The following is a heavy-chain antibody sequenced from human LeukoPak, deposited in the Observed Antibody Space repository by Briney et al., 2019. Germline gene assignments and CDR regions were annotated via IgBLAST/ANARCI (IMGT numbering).Heavy chain of an antibody. D-gene: IGHD3-16*01. CDR2: INQDASDK. CDR3: LGGVAADY. CDR1: RFSFSHYW. Sequence: GGSLRLSCAASRFSFSHYWMTWVRQAPGKGVEWVANINQDASDKHYADSVKGRFTISRDDAKNSLYLQMNSLRVEDTAVYYCLGGVAADYWGRGTLVTVSS. J-gene: IGHJ4*02. V-gene: IGHV3-7*01.